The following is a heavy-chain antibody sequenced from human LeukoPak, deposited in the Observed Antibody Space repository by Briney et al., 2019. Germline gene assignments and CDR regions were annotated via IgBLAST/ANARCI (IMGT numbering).Heavy chain of an antibody. D-gene: IGHD3-22*01. CDR3: AKDSTYYYDSSGYYHNWFDP. CDR1: GFTFSSYA. J-gene: IGHJ5*02. Sequence: QTGGSLRLSCAASGFTFSSYAMSWVRQAPGKGLEWVSAISGSGGSTYYADSVKGRFTISRDNSKNTLYLQMNSLRAEDTAVYYCAKDSTYYYDSSGYYHNWFDPWGQGTLVTVSS. CDR2: ISGSGGST. V-gene: IGHV3-23*01.